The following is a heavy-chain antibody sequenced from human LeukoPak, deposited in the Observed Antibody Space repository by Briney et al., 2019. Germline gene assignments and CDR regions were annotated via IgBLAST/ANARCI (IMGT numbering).Heavy chain of an antibody. V-gene: IGHV3-21*01. CDR2: ISSSSSYI. D-gene: IGHD3-9*01. CDR1: GFTFSSYS. Sequence: PGGSLRLSCAASGFTFSSYSMNWVRQAPGKGLEWVSSISSSSSYIYYADSVKGRFTISRDNAKNSLYLQMTSLRAEDTAVYYCARDDVLRSFAWSPYSYYMDVWGKGTTVTVSS. J-gene: IGHJ6*03. CDR3: ARDDVLRSFAWSPYSYYMDV.